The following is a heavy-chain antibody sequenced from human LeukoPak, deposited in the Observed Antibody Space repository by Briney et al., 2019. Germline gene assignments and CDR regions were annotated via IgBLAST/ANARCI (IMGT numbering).Heavy chain of an antibody. CDR2: IIPIFGTA. V-gene: IGHV1-69*13. CDR3: ARRSSSYYYYGMDV. CDR1: GGTSSSYA. J-gene: IGHJ6*02. D-gene: IGHD6-6*01. Sequence: GASVKVSCKASGGTSSSYAISWVRQAPGQGLEWMGGIIPIFGTANYAQKFQGRVTITADESTSTAYMELSSLRPEDTAVYYCARRSSSYYYYGMDVWGQGTTVTVSS.